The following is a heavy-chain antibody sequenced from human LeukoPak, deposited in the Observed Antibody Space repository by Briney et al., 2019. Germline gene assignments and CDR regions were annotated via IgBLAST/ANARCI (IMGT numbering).Heavy chain of an antibody. V-gene: IGHV3-7*01. CDR1: GFAFSSYW. CDR3: VRDEPRYCSSTRCQGG. CDR2: IKEDGSER. Sequence: GGSLRLSCAASGFAFSSYWMSWVRQAPGKGLEWVANIKEDGSERHYVDSVKGRFTISRDNAKNSLYLQMYSLRVEDTAVYYCVRDEPRYCSSTRCQGGWGQGTLVTVSS. D-gene: IGHD2-2*01. J-gene: IGHJ4*02.